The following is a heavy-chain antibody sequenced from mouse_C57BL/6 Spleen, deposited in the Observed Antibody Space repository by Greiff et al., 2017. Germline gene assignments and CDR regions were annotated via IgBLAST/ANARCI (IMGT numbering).Heavy chain of an antibody. Sequence: VQLQQSGAELVKPGASVKISCKASGYAFSSYWMTWVKQRPGKGLEWIGQIYPGDGDTNYNGKFKGKATLTADKSSSTAYMQLSSLTSEDSAVYFCARYYGSSPYYFDYWGQGTTLTVSS. CDR3: ARYYGSSPYYFDY. V-gene: IGHV1-80*01. CDR2: IYPGDGDT. CDR1: GYAFSSYW. D-gene: IGHD1-1*01. J-gene: IGHJ2*01.